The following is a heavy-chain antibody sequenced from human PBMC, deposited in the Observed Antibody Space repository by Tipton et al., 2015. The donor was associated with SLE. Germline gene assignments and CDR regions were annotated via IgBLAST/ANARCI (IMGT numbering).Heavy chain of an antibody. J-gene: IGHJ4*02. CDR2: ISYDGSNK. D-gene: IGHD3-22*01. CDR1: GFTFGSYA. V-gene: IGHV3-30*04. Sequence: SLRLSCAASGFTFGSYAMHWVRQAPGKGLEWVAVISYDGSNKYYADSVKGRFTISRDNSKNTLYLQMNSLRAEDTAVYYCAREQITMIVVDWGQGTLVTVSS. CDR3: AREQITMIVVD.